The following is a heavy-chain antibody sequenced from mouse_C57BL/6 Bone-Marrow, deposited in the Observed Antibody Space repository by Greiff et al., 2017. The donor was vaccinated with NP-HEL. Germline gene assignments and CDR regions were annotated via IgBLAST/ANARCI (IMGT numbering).Heavy chain of an antibody. CDR2: IDPSDSYT. J-gene: IGHJ4*01. Sequence: QVQLQQPGAELVKPGASVKVSCKASGYTFTSYWMHWVKQRPGQGLEWIGVIDPSDSYTNYNQKFKGKATLTVDTSSSTAYMQLSSLTSEDSAVYYCAIKEVYAMDYWGQGTSVTVSS. CDR3: AIKEVYAMDY. V-gene: IGHV1-59*01. CDR1: GYTFTSYW. D-gene: IGHD1-2*01.